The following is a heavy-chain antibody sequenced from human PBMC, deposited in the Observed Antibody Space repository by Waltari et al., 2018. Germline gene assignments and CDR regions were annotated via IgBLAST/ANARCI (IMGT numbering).Heavy chain of an antibody. CDR3: ARDPAYSSGWSYWYFDL. D-gene: IGHD6-19*01. CDR1: GYSISSGYY. CDR2: IYHSGST. Sequence: QVQLQESGPGLVKPSETLSLTCAVSGYSISSGYYWGWIRQPPGKGLEWIGSIYHSGSTYYNPSLKSRVTISVDTSKNQFSLKLSSVTAADTAVYYCARDPAYSSGWSYWYFDLWGRGTLVTVSS. V-gene: IGHV4-38-2*02. J-gene: IGHJ2*01.